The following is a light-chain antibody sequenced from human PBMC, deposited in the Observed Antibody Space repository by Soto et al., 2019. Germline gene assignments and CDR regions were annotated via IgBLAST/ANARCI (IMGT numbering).Light chain of an antibody. CDR3: QQVKTYPRT. CDR2: AAS. Sequence: DIQLTQSPSFLSASVGDRVTITCRASQDISSLLAWYQQKAGKAPKLLIFAASTLQSGVPSRFSGSGSGTEFTLTISSLQPEDVATYYCQQVKTYPRTFGQGTK. J-gene: IGKJ2*01. CDR1: QDISSL. V-gene: IGKV1-9*01.